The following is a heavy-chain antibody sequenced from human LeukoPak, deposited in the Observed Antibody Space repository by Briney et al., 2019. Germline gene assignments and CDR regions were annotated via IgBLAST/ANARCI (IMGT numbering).Heavy chain of an antibody. CDR2: IYYSGST. D-gene: IGHD6-13*01. CDR1: GGSISSYY. CDR3: ARDHPELRAAAGFDY. Sequence: SETLSLTCTVSGGSISSYYWSWIRQPPGKGLEWIGYIYYSGSTNYNPSLKSRVTISVDTSKNQFSLKLSSVTAADTAVYYCARDHPELRAAAGFDYWGQGTLVTVSS. V-gene: IGHV4-59*12. J-gene: IGHJ4*02.